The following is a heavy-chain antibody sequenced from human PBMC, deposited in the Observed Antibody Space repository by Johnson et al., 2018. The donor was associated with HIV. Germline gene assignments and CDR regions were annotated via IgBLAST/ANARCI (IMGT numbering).Heavy chain of an antibody. Sequence: QVQVVESGGGVVQPGGSLRLSCAASGFTFSSYGMHWVRQAPGKGLEWVAFIRYDGSNKYYADSVKGRFTISRDNSKNTLYLQMNSLKTEDTAVYYCWGLVGAYDAFDIWGQGTMVTVSS. CDR3: WGLVGAYDAFDI. CDR2: IRYDGSNK. D-gene: IGHD1-26*01. J-gene: IGHJ3*02. CDR1: GFTFSSYG. V-gene: IGHV3-30*02.